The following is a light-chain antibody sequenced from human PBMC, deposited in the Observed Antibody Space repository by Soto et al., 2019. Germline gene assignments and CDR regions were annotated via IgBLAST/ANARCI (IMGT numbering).Light chain of an antibody. Sequence: EIVMTQSPATLSVSPGERATLSCGASQSVSSKLAWYQQKPGQAPRLLIFGASTRATGVPARFSGSGSGTEFTLTIISLQSEDFAVYYCQQYDDWPPWTFGQGTKVEIK. CDR1: QSVSSK. V-gene: IGKV3-15*01. CDR3: QQYDDWPPWT. CDR2: GAS. J-gene: IGKJ1*01.